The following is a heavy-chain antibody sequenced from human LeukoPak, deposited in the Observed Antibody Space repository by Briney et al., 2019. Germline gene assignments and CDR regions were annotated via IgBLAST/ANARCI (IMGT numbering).Heavy chain of an antibody. CDR1: GYTFTDYY. Sequence: GASVKVSCKASGYTFTDYYIHWVRQAPGQGLEWMGIIGPSGGSSSYAQKFQGRVTMTRDKSTSTVYMELSRLRSEDTAVYYCARVSEETGSDYWGQGTLVTVSS. D-gene: IGHD3-10*01. J-gene: IGHJ4*02. V-gene: IGHV1-46*01. CDR3: ARVSEETGSDY. CDR2: IGPSGGSS.